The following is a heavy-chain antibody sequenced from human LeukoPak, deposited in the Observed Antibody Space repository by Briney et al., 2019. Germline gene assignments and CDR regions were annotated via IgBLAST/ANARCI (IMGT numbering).Heavy chain of an antibody. V-gene: IGHV3-21*01. CDR3: ARAEGYGATDY. J-gene: IGHJ4*02. D-gene: IGHD5-12*01. Sequence: GGSLRLSCAASGFTFSSYSMNWVRQAPGKGLEWVSSISGSSSYIYYADSVKGRFTISRDNANNSLFLQMDRLTAEDTAFYYCARAEGYGATDYWGQGTLVSVSS. CDR1: GFTFSSYS. CDR2: ISGSSSYI.